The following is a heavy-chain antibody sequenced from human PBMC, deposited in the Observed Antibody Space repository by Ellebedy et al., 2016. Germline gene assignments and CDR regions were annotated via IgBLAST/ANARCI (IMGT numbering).Heavy chain of an antibody. CDR3: ARDENSSGWARRSYGMDV. Sequence: ASVKVSXXASGYTFTSYGISWVRQAPGQGLEWMGWISAYNGNTNYAQKLQGRVTMTTDTSTSTAYMELRSLRSDDTAVYYCARDENSSGWARRSYGMDVWGQGTTVTVSS. CDR1: GYTFTSYG. J-gene: IGHJ6*02. V-gene: IGHV1-18*01. CDR2: ISAYNGNT. D-gene: IGHD6-19*01.